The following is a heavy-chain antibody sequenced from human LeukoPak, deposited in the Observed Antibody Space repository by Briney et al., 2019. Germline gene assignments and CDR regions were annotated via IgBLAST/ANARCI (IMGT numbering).Heavy chain of an antibody. CDR1: GGSISSYY. J-gene: IGHJ4*02. V-gene: IGHV4-59*01. CDR3: ARVGTYGSGSYLSWLDY. Sequence: PSETLSLTCTVSGGSISSYYWNWIRQPPGKGLEWIGYIYYSGSTNYNPSLKSRITISVDTSKNQFSLKLSSVTAADTAVYYCARVGTYGSGSYLSWLDYWGRGTLVTVSS. CDR2: IYYSGST. D-gene: IGHD3-10*01.